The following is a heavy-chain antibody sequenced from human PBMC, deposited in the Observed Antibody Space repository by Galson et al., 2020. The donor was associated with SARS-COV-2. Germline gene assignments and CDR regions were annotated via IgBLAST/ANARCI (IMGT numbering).Heavy chain of an antibody. CDR3: ARDPPIGYSYGNYYYYYGMDV. CDR2: INPNSGGT. D-gene: IGHD5-18*01. Sequence: ASVKVSCKASGHTFTGYYMHWVRQAPGQGLEWMGWINPNSGGTNYAQKFQGRVTMTRDTSISTAYMELSRLRSDDTAVYYCARDPPIGYSYGNYYYYYGMDVWGQGTTVTVSS. CDR1: GHTFTGYY. J-gene: IGHJ6*02. V-gene: IGHV1-2*02.